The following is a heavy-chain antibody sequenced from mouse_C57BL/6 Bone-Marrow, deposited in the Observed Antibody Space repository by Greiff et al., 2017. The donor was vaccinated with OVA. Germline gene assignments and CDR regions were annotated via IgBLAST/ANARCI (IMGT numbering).Heavy chain of an antibody. D-gene: IGHD1-1*01. J-gene: IGHJ2*02. CDR2: IAPFDSYI. CDR1: GYTFTNYW. Sequence: VQLQQPGAELVRPGTSVKLSCKASGYTFTNYWMHWVKQRPGQGLEWIGVIAPFDSYINYNQKFKGRATLTVDTSSSTAYMHLSSLTSEDSAVYYCAHYGSRLYLHYWGQGTSLTVSS. V-gene: IGHV1-59*01. CDR3: AHYGSRLYLHY.